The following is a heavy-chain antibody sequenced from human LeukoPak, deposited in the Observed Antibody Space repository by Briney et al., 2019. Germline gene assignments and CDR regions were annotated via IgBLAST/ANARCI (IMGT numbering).Heavy chain of an antibody. V-gene: IGHV3-30*02. CDR3: AKSDCSYTSCSTSHFDY. J-gene: IGHJ4*02. Sequence: GSLRLSCAASGFTFSSYAMHWVRQAPGKGLEWVAFIRYDGSNKYYGDSVKGRFTISRDNSKNTLYLQMNSLRVEDTAVYFCAKSDCSYTSCSTSHFDYWGQGTLVSVSS. CDR2: IRYDGSNK. D-gene: IGHD2-2*01. CDR1: GFTFSSYA.